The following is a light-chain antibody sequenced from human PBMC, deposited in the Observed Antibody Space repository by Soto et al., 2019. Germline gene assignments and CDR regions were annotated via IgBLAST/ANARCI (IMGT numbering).Light chain of an antibody. J-gene: IGLJ2*01. CDR1: SSNIGAGYD. CDR2: GNT. V-gene: IGLV1-40*01. CDR3: QSYDSSLTVV. Sequence: QSVLTQPPSVSGAPGQRVTISCTGSSSNIGAGYDVHWYQQFPGTTPKFLIYGNTNRPSGVPDRVSASKSGTSASLDITGLQAEDEADYYFQSYDSSLTVVFGGGTKLTVL.